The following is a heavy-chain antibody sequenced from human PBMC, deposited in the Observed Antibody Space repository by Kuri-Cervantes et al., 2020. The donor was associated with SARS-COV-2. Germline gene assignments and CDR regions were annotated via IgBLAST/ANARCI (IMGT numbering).Heavy chain of an antibody. J-gene: IGHJ6*02. CDR3: ARKIGGGYCSGGSCWGMDV. V-gene: IGHV1-69*13. CDR1: GGTFSRYD. D-gene: IGHD2-15*01. CDR2: IIPIFATS. Sequence: SVKVSCKASGGTFSRYDLNWVRQAPGQGLEWMGGIIPIFATSNYAQKFQGRVTITADESTSTAYMELSSLRSEDTAVYYCARKIGGGYCSGGSCWGMDVWGQGTTVTVSS.